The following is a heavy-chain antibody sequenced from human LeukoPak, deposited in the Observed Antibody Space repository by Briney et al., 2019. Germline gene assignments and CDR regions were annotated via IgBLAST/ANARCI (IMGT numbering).Heavy chain of an antibody. Sequence: GGSLRLYCAASGFTFSSYAMRWVRQAPGKGLEWVSAISGSGGSTYYADSVKGRFTISRDNSKNTLYLQMNSLRAEDTAVYYCAKFPYYDFWSGYYKVPYYYYGMDVWGQGTTVTVSS. CDR3: AKFPYYDFWSGYYKVPYYYYGMDV. CDR2: ISGSGGST. J-gene: IGHJ6*02. D-gene: IGHD3-3*01. V-gene: IGHV3-23*01. CDR1: GFTFSSYA.